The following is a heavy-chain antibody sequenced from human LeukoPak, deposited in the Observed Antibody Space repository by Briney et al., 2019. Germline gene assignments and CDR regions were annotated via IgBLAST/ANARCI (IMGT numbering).Heavy chain of an antibody. D-gene: IGHD6-13*01. J-gene: IGHJ4*02. Sequence: KSSETLSLTCTVSGGSISSGGYYWSWIRQPPGKGLEWIGYIYHSGSTYYNPSLKSRVTISVDRSKNQFSLKLSSVTAADTAVYYCAREQQLDKFDYWGQGTLVTVSS. CDR1: GGSISSGGYY. CDR2: IYHSGST. V-gene: IGHV4-30-2*01. CDR3: AREQQLDKFDY.